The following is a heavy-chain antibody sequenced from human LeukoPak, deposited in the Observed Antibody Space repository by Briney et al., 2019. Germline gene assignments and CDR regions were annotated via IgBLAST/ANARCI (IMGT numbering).Heavy chain of an antibody. CDR1: GGTFSSYA. Sequence: SCKASGGTFSSYAMHWVRQAPGKGLEWVAVISYDGSNKYYADSVKGRFTISRDNSKNTLYLQMNSLRAEDTAVYYCARQYSSSWYFDYWGQGTLVTVSS. J-gene: IGHJ4*02. CDR3: ARQYSSSWYFDY. D-gene: IGHD6-13*01. CDR2: ISYDGSNK. V-gene: IGHV3-30*01.